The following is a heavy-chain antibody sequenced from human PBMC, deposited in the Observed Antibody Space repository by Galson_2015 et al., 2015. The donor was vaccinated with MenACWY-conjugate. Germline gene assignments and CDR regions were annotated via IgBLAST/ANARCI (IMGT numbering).Heavy chain of an antibody. CDR1: GGSISSSNW. V-gene: IGHV4-4*02. J-gene: IGHJ4*02. CDR2: IYHSGSA. Sequence: SETLSLTCAVSGGSISSSNWWSWVRQPPDKGLEWIGEIYHSGSANYNPSLKSRVTISVDKSKNQFSLKLYSVTAADTAVYYCARSRLTDDNVWEGMYWGQGTLVTVSS. CDR3: ARSRLTDDNVWEGMY. D-gene: IGHD3-16*01.